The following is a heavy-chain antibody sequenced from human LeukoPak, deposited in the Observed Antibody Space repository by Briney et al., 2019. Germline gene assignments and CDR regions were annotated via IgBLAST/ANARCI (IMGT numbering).Heavy chain of an antibody. J-gene: IGHJ4*02. D-gene: IGHD6-19*01. Sequence: GGSLRLSCAASGFTFSRYWMSWVRQAPGKGLEWVANINHAGSEKYYVDSVKGRFTISGDNAKNSLYLQMNSLRAEDTAVYYCARESNGWYTHFDYWGQGTLVTVSS. CDR1: GFTFSRYW. CDR3: ARESNGWYTHFDY. V-gene: IGHV3-7*05. CDR2: INHAGSEK.